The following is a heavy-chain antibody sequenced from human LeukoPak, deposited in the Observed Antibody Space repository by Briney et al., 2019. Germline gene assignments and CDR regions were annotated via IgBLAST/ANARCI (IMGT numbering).Heavy chain of an antibody. V-gene: IGHV3-23*01. D-gene: IGHD3-10*01. CDR1: GFTFSSYA. CDR3: AKDMVRGVIISDYYYGMDV. CDR2: IIGSGGST. J-gene: IGHJ6*02. Sequence: GGSLRLSCAASGFTFSSYAMSWVRQAPGKGLEWVSAIIGSGGSTYYADSAKGRFTISRDNSKNTLYLQMNSLRAEDTAVYYCAKDMVRGVIISDYYYGMDVWGQGTTVTVSS.